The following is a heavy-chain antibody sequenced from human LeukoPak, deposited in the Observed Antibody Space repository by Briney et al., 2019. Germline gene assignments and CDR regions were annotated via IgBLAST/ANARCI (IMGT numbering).Heavy chain of an antibody. CDR2: IYYSGST. CDR1: GGSISSYY. CDR3: ARDGDPVYYDILTGYYIGAFDI. J-gene: IGHJ3*02. Sequence: SETLSLTFTVSGGSISSYYWSWIRQPPGKGLEWIGYIYYSGSTNYNPSLKSRVTISVDTSKNQFSLKLGSVTAADTAVYYCARDGDPVYYDILTGYYIGAFDIWGQGTMVTVSS. V-gene: IGHV4-59*01. D-gene: IGHD3-9*01.